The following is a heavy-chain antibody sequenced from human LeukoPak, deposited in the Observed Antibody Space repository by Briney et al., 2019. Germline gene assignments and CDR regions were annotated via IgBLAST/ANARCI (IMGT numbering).Heavy chain of an antibody. CDR2: IIPIFGTA. J-gene: IGHJ6*03. CDR3: NIPGYYYYMDV. V-gene: IGHV1-69*05. Sequence: SVKVSCKASGGTFSSYAISWVRQAPGQGLEWMGGIIPIFGTASYAQKFQGRVTITTDESTSTAYMELSSLRSEDTAVYYCNIPGYYYYMDVWGKGTTVTVSS. CDR1: GGTFSSYA. D-gene: IGHD2/OR15-2a*01.